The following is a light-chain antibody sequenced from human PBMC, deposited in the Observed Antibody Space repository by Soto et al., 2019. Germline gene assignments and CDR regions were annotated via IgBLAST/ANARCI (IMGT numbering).Light chain of an antibody. CDR3: QPYNSYWT. CDR1: QSISSW. J-gene: IGKJ1*01. Sequence: DIQMTQSPSTLSASVGDRVTITCRASQSISSWLAWYQQKPGKAPKLLIYKASSLESGVPSRFSGSVSGTEFTLTISSLQPDDFATYYCQPYNSYWTFGQGTKVEIK. CDR2: KAS. V-gene: IGKV1-5*03.